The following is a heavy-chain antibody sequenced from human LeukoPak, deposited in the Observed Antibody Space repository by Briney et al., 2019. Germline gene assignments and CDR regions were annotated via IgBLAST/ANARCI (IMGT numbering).Heavy chain of an antibody. CDR3: AKKNYHRFDY. V-gene: IGHV3-23*01. J-gene: IGHJ4*02. Sequence: GGSLRLSCAASGFTVSSKYMSWVRQAPGKGLEWVSAISVSGDNTYYADSVKGRFTISRDNSKNTLYLQMNSLRAEDTALYYCAKKNYHRFDYWGQGTLVIVSS. D-gene: IGHD3-10*01. CDR1: GFTVSSKY. CDR2: ISVSGDNT.